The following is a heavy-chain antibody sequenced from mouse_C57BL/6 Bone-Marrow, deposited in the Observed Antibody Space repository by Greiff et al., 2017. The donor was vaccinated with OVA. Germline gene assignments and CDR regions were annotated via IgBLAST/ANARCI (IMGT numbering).Heavy chain of an antibody. CDR2: ISSGGSYT. V-gene: IGHV5-6*01. J-gene: IGHJ3*01. D-gene: IGHD2-2*01. CDR1: GFTFSSYG. Sequence: EVKLVESGGDLVKPGGSLKLSCAASGFTFSSYGMSWVRQTPDKRLEWVATISSGGSYTYYPDSVKGRFTFSRDNAKNTLYLQMSGLKSEDTAIYYCARQWYGYDVEGFAYWGQGTLVTVSA. CDR3: ARQWYGYDVEGFAY.